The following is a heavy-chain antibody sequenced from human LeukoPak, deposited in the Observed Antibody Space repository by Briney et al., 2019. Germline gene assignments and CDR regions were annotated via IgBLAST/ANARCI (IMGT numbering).Heavy chain of an antibody. CDR2: IYYSGST. D-gene: IGHD4-17*01. CDR1: GGSISSSSYY. Sequence: SETLSLTCTVSGGSISSSSYYWGWIRQPPGKGLEWIGSIYYSGSTYYNPSLKSRVTISVDTSKNQFSLKLSSVTAADTAVYYCASDRGYGDFALDYWGRGTLVTVSS. V-gene: IGHV4-39*07. J-gene: IGHJ4*02. CDR3: ASDRGYGDFALDY.